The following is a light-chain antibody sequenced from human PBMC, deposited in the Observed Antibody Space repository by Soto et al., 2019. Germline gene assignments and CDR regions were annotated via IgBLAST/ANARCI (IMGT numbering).Light chain of an antibody. J-gene: IGLJ3*02. CDR3: VLYMGSGSWV. Sequence: QTVVTQEPSFSVSPGGTVTLTCGLSSGSVSTSYYPSWYQQNPGQAPRTLIYSTNTRSSGVPDRFSGSILGNKAALTITGAQADDESDYYCVLYMGSGSWVFGGGTKLTVL. V-gene: IGLV8-61*01. CDR1: SGSVSTSYY. CDR2: STN.